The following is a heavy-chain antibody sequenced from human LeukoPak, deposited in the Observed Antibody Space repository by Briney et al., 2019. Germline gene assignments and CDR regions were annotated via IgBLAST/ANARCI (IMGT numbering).Heavy chain of an antibody. J-gene: IGHJ4*02. CDR2: IFYSGTT. D-gene: IGHD5-12*01. Sequence: SETLSLTCTVSGGCISSSSYYWAWIRQPPGKGVEWIGSIFYSGTTFYNPSLKSRLSISVDTSKNQFSLRLSSVTAADTAVYYCARRDIVATISTWGQGTLVTVSS. CDR3: ARRDIVATIST. V-gene: IGHV4-39*01. CDR1: GGCISSSSYY.